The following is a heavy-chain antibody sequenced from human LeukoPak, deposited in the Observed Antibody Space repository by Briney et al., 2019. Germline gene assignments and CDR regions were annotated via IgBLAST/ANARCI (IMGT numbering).Heavy chain of an antibody. CDR2: IWYDGSNK. V-gene: IGHV3-33*01. D-gene: IGHD3-10*01. CDR3: ARDRNYYGSGSYRGWFDP. CDR1: GFTFSSYG. Sequence: GGSLRLSCAASGFTFSSYGMLWVRQAPGKGLEWVAVIWYDGSNKYYADSVKGRFTISRDNSKNTLYLQMNSLRAEDTAVYYCARDRNYYGSGSYRGWFDPWGQGTLVTVSS. J-gene: IGHJ5*02.